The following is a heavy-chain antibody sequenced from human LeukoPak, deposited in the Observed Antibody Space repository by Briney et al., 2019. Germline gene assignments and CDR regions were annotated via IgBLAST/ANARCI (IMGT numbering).Heavy chain of an antibody. CDR2: IYTSEST. CDR3: ARVELYGDYDY. D-gene: IGHD4-17*01. CDR1: GGSISSGSYY. J-gene: IGHJ4*02. V-gene: IGHV4-61*02. Sequence: SQTLSLTCTVAGGSISSGSYYWSWIRQPAGKGLEWIGRIYTSESTNYNPSLKSRVTISVDTSKNQFSLKLSSVTAADTAVYYCARVELYGDYDYWGQGTLVTVSS.